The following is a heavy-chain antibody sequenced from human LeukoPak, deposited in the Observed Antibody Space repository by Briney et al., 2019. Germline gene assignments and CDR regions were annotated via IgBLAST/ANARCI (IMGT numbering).Heavy chain of an antibody. Sequence: PGGSLRLSCAASRFTFSTYGMNWVRQTPGKGLEWVSSISSSSSYIYYADSVKGRFTISRDNAKNSLYLQMNSLRAEETAVYYCAKDSHWILFDDWGQGTLVTISS. V-gene: IGHV3-21*01. CDR3: AKDSHWILFDD. J-gene: IGHJ4*02. CDR2: ISSSSSYI. D-gene: IGHD2-2*03. CDR1: RFTFSTYG.